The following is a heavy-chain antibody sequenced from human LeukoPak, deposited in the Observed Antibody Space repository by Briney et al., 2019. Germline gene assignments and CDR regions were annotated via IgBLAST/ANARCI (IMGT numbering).Heavy chain of an antibody. D-gene: IGHD4/OR15-4a*01. CDR3: LTIVETTIDAFDI. V-gene: IGHV3-74*01. CDR1: GFTFRKYW. J-gene: IGHJ3*02. Sequence: GGSLRLSCAASGFTFRKYWLHWVRQAPGKGLVWVSRINPDDESTSYADSVKGRFTTSRDNAKSMLYLQMNSLRAEDTAVYYCLTIVETTIDAFDIWGQGTKVTVSS. CDR2: INPDDEST.